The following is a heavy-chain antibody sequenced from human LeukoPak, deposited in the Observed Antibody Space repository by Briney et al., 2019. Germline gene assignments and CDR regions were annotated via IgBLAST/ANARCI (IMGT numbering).Heavy chain of an antibody. CDR3: ARSLVGIAAAGIDY. V-gene: IGHV3-30*04. CDR2: ISYDGSNK. D-gene: IGHD6-13*01. CDR1: GFTFSSHA. Sequence: PGGSLRLSCAASGFTFSSHAMHWVRQAPGKGLDGVAVISYDGSNKYYADSVKGRFTISRDNSKNTLYLQMSSLSAEDTAVYYCARSLVGIAAAGIDYWGQGTLVTVSS. J-gene: IGHJ4*02.